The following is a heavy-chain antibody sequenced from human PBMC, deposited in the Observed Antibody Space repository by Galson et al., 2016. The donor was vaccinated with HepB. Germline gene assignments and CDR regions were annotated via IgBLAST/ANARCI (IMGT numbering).Heavy chain of an antibody. CDR1: GFVFSTYW. J-gene: IGHJ3*02. Sequence: SLRLSCAASGFVFSTYWLSWVRQSPGKGLEWVASINQDGNGRYYVDSAKGRVIISRDNARTSLSLQMHSLRVDDTSIDCCVSGYTSGIWGPGTMVIVSS. V-gene: IGHV3-7*01. CDR2: INQDGNGR. D-gene: IGHD5-18*01. CDR3: VSGYTSGI.